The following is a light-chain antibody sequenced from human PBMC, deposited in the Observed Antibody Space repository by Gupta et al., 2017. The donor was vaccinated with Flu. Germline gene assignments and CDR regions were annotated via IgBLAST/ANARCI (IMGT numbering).Light chain of an antibody. J-gene: IGLJ3*02. CDR2: VNSDGSH. V-gene: IGLV4-69*01. CDR1: RGHSSYV. Sequence: RGHSSYVIAWHQQQPEKGPRYLMKVNSDGSHSKGDGIPDRFSGSSSGAERYLTISSLQSEDEADYYCQTWGTGIRVFGGGTKLTVL. CDR3: QTWGTGIRV.